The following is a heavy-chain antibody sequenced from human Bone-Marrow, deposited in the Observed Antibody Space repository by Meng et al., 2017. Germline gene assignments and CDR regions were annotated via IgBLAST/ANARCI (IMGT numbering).Heavy chain of an antibody. CDR3: ARHRIAAAALITELNWFDP. V-gene: IGHV1-3*01. CDR2: IKAGNGNT. Sequence: VEVGQCGAEGSEAGPEGKGTLKASGDTLTSYAMHWVGQAPGQRLEWMGWIKAGNGNTKYSQKFQGRGTITRDTSASTAYMELRSLRSDDTAVYYCARHRIAAAALITELNWFDPWGQGTLVTVSS. CDR1: GDTLTSYA. J-gene: IGHJ5*02. D-gene: IGHD6-13*01.